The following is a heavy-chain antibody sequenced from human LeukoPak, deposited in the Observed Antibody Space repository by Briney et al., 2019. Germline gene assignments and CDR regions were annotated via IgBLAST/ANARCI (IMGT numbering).Heavy chain of an antibody. Sequence: ASVKVSCKASGYNFNAYHMHWVRQAPGQGLEWMGWINPNSGGTNYAQKFQGRVTLTRDTSINTVYMEVNRLTSDDTVVYYCARGEWLVLGDHWGQGTPVTVSS. J-gene: IGHJ4*02. D-gene: IGHD3-3*01. CDR1: GYNFNAYH. V-gene: IGHV1-2*02. CDR2: INPNSGGT. CDR3: ARGEWLVLGDH.